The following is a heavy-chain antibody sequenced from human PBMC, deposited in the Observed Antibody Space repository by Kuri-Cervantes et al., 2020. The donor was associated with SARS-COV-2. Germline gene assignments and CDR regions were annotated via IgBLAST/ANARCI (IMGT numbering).Heavy chain of an antibody. CDR3: ARGNELWGNHFDY. CDR2: IYYSGST. V-gene: IGHV4-31*03. D-gene: IGHD5-18*01. CDR1: GGSISSGGYY. Sequence: LRLSCTVSGGSISSGGYYWSWIRQHPGKGPEWIGYIYYSGSTYYNPSLKSRVTISVDTSKNQFSLKLSSVTAADTAVYYCARGNELWGNHFDYWGQGTLVTVSS. J-gene: IGHJ4*02.